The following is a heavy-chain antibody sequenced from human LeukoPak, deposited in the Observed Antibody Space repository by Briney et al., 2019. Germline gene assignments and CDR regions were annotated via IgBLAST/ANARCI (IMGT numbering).Heavy chain of an antibody. CDR2: INHSGST. J-gene: IGHJ4*02. Sequence: SETLSLTCAVYGGSFSGYYWSWIRQPPGKGLEWIGEINHSGSTNYNPSLKSQVTISVDTSKNQFSLKLSSVTAADTAVYYCAGGHSYGDCDYWGQGTLVTVSS. V-gene: IGHV4-34*01. D-gene: IGHD4-17*01. CDR3: AGGHSYGDCDY. CDR1: GGSFSGYY.